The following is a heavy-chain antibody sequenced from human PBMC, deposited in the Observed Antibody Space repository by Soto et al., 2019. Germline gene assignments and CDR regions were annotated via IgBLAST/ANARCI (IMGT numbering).Heavy chain of an antibody. D-gene: IGHD6-19*01. J-gene: IGHJ4*02. CDR3: ARATGIAVAFDY. Sequence: ESGGGVVQPGRSLRLSCAASGFTFSSYGMHWVRQAPGKGLEWVAVISYDGSNKYYADSVKGRFTISRDNSKNTLYLQMNSLRAEDTAVYYCARATGIAVAFDYWGQGTLVTVSS. CDR2: ISYDGSNK. V-gene: IGHV3-30*03. CDR1: GFTFSSYG.